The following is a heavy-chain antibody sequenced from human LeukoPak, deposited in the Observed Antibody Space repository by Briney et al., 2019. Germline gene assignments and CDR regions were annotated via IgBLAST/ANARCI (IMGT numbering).Heavy chain of an antibody. V-gene: IGHV3-21*01. D-gene: IGHD6-19*01. CDR2: ISSSSSYI. CDR1: GFTFSSYS. CDR3: ARARIAVAGTFGLFFDY. J-gene: IGHJ4*02. Sequence: GRSLRLSCAASGFTFSSYSMNWVRQAPGKGLEWVSSISSSSSYIYYADSVKGRFTISRDNAKNSLYLQMNSLRAEDTAVYYCARARIAVAGTFGLFFDYWGQGTLVTVSS.